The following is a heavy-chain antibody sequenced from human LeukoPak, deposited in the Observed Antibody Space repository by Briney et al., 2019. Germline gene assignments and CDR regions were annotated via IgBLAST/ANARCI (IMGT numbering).Heavy chain of an antibody. CDR2: IYSGGST. CDR3: ARAKPKNMVRGLIMRRESRYYFDY. CDR1: GFTVSRNY. V-gene: IGHV3-53*01. D-gene: IGHD3-10*01. Sequence: GGSLRLSCAASGFTVSRNYMSWVRQAPGKGLEWVSVIYSGGSTYYADSVKGRFTISRDNSKSTFYIQMNSLRAEDTAVYYCARAKPKNMVRGLIMRRESRYYFDYWGQGTLVTVSS. J-gene: IGHJ4*02.